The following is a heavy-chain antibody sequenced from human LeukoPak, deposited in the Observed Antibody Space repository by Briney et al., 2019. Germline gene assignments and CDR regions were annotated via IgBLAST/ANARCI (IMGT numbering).Heavy chain of an antibody. CDR3: ARMYYYDSSGYYLPPGWFDP. CDR1: GFTFSSYS. J-gene: IGHJ5*02. V-gene: IGHV3-21*01. Sequence: GGSLRLSCAASGFTFSSYSMNWVRQAPGKGLEWVSSISSSSSYIYYADSVKGRFTISRDNAKNSLYLQMNSLRAEDTAVYYCARMYYYDSSGYYLPPGWFDPWGQGTLVTVSS. CDR2: ISSSSSYI. D-gene: IGHD3-22*01.